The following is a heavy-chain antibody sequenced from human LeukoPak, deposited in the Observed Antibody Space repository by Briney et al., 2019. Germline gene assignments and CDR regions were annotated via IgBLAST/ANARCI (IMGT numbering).Heavy chain of an antibody. CDR1: GFTFSSYS. V-gene: IGHV3-48*02. CDR2: ISSSSSTI. Sequence: GGSLRLSCAASGFTFSSYSMSWVRQAPGKGLEWVSYISSSSSTIYYADSLKRRFTISRDNAKNSLYLQMNSLRDEDTAVYYCARGVYYDFWSGYYDLLYYFDYWGQGTLVTVSS. CDR3: ARGVYYDFWSGYYDLLYYFDY. J-gene: IGHJ4*02. D-gene: IGHD3-3*01.